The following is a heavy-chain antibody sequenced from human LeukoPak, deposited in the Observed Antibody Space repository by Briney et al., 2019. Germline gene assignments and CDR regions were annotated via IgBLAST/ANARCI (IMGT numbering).Heavy chain of an antibody. CDR1: GYIFTSYP. D-gene: IGHD5-18*01. Sequence: ASVKVSCKASGYIFTSYPIHWVRQAPGQRLEWMGWINTGNGNTKYSQKFEGRVTVTRDTSATAAYMELSSLRSENTAVYYCARDRAMADYWGQGTLVTVSS. V-gene: IGHV1-3*04. CDR3: ARDRAMADY. CDR2: INTGNGNT. J-gene: IGHJ4*02.